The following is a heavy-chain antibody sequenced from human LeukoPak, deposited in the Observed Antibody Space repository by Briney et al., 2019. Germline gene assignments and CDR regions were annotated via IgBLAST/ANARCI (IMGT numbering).Heavy chain of an antibody. J-gene: IGHJ3*02. Sequence: GASVKVSCKASGYTFTSYGISWVRQAPGQGLEWMGWISAYNGNTNYAQKPQGRVTITTDTCTSTAYMELRSLRSDDTAVYYCARVFPPYYGLWSGRGFDIWGQGTMVTVSS. V-gene: IGHV1-18*01. CDR3: ARVFPPYYGLWSGRGFDI. D-gene: IGHD3-3*01. CDR2: ISAYNGNT. CDR1: GYTFTSYG.